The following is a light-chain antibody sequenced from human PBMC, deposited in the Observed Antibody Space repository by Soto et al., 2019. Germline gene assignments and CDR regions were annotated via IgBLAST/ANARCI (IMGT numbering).Light chain of an antibody. Sequence: QSVLTQPASVSGSPGQSITISCTGTSSDVGRYKLVSWYQQHPGKAPKLMIYDVTNRPPGVSNRFSGSKSGNTASLTISGLQAEDEAGYYCSSYTPSSPLIFGGGTKLTVL. CDR1: SSDVGRYKL. V-gene: IGLV2-14*03. J-gene: IGLJ2*01. CDR2: DVT. CDR3: SSYTPSSPLI.